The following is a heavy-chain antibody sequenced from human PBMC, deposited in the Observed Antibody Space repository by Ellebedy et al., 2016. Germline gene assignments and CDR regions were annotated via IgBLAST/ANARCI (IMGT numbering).Heavy chain of an antibody. D-gene: IGHD6-13*01. CDR2: ISSSSSYI. CDR1: GFTFSDYN. Sequence: GESLKISCAASGFTFSDYNMNWVRQAPGKGLYWVSSISSSSSYIYYADSVKGRFTISRDNAKNSLYLHMNSLRAEDTAVYYCARGDRSSWYKVVSYYYGVDVWGQGTTVTVSS. CDR3: ARGDRSSWYKVVSYYYGVDV. J-gene: IGHJ6*02. V-gene: IGHV3-21*01.